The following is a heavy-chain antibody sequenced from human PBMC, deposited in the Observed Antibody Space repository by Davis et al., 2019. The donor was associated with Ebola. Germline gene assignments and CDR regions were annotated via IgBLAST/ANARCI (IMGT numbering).Heavy chain of an antibody. Sequence: PSETLSLTCTVSGGSISSYYWSWIRQPPGKGLEWIGYIYYSGSTNYNPSLKSRVTISVDTSKNQFSLKLSSVTAADTAVYYCAWHWDYWGQGTLVTVSS. CDR3: AWHWDY. J-gene: IGHJ4*02. CDR1: GGSISSYY. CDR2: IYYSGST. V-gene: IGHV4-59*08.